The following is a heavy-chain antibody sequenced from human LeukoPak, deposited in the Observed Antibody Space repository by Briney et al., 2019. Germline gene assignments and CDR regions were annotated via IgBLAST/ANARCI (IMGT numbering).Heavy chain of an antibody. V-gene: IGHV4-34*01. D-gene: IGHD2-21*01. CDR2: INHSGST. CDR1: GGSFSGYY. J-gene: IGHJ4*02. Sequence: PSETLSLTCAVYGGSFSGYYWSWIRQPPGKGLEWIGEINHSGSTNYNPSLKSRVTISVDTSKNQFSLKLSSVTAADTAVYYCARPHTVFQTLVYWGQGTLVTVSS. CDR3: ARPHTVFQTLVY.